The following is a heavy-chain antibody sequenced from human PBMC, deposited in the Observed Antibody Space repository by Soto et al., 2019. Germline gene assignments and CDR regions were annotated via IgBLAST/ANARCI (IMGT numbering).Heavy chain of an antibody. V-gene: IGHV4-59*08. Sequence: SETLSLTCTVSGGSISSYYWSWIRQPPGKGLEWIGYIYYSGSTNYNPSLKSRVTISVDTSKNQFSLKLSSVTAADTAVYYCARQDTIFGVVFWNNWFDPWGQGTLVTVSS. CDR2: IYYSGST. CDR3: ARQDTIFGVVFWNNWFDP. D-gene: IGHD3-3*01. CDR1: GGSISSYY. J-gene: IGHJ5*02.